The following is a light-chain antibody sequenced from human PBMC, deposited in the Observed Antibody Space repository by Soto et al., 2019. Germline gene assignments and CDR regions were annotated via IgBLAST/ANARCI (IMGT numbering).Light chain of an antibody. J-gene: IGKJ1*01. Sequence: EIVMTQSPATLSVSPGERATLSCRASQSVSSSLAWYQQKPGQAPRLLIYGASTRATGIPARFSGSGSGTEFTLPISSLHSEDFAVYYCQKYNNWPRTFGQGTKVDIK. V-gene: IGKV3-15*01. CDR2: GAS. CDR3: QKYNNWPRT. CDR1: QSVSSS.